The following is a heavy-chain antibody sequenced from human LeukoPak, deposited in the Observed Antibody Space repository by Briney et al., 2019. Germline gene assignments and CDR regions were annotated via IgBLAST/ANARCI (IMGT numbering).Heavy chain of an antibody. CDR3: AKDWTPHNRVYDCLDA. J-gene: IGHJ5*02. D-gene: IGHD3-16*01. Sequence: PGGSLRLSCAASGFTFSSYAMSWVRQAPGKGLEWVSAISAGGDTTHYADSVKGRFTISRDNPKNTLFLQMNSLRAEDTAVYYCAKDWTPHNRVYDCLDAWGQGTQVTVSS. CDR2: ISAGGDTT. CDR1: GFTFSSYA. V-gene: IGHV3-23*01.